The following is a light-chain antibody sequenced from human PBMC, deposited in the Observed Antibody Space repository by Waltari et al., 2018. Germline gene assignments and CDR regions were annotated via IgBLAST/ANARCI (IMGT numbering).Light chain of an antibody. J-gene: IGKJ3*01. Sequence: DIVMTQTPLSLSVTPVQPSASPCKSSQSPLHSDGKTYLFWYLQKPGQSPQLLIYEVSSRFSGVPDRFSGSGLGTDFTLKISRVEAEDVGVYYCMQGLHPPLTFGPGTKVEIK. CDR2: EVS. CDR3: MQGLHPPLT. CDR1: QSPLHSDGKTY. V-gene: IGKV2-29*02.